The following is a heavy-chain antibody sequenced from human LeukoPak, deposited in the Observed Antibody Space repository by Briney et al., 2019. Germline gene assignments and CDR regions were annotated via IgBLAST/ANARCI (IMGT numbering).Heavy chain of an antibody. D-gene: IGHD3-22*01. CDR1: GFTFSSYA. CDR3: ARARSYYYDSSGYYQPFDY. V-gene: IGHV3-30-3*01. CDR2: ISYDGSNK. J-gene: IGHJ4*02. Sequence: GGSLRLSCAASGFTFSSYAMHWVRQAPGKGLEWVAVISYDGSNKYYADSVKGRFTISRDNSKNTLYLQINSLRAEDTAVYYCARARSYYYDSSGYYQPFDYWGQGTLVTVSS.